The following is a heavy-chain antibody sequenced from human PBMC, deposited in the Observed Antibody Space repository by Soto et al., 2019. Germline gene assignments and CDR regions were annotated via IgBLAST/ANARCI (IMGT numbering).Heavy chain of an antibody. CDR3: AKGYYGMDV. CDR1: GFTFSSYA. J-gene: IGHJ6*02. V-gene: IGHV3-23*01. Sequence: GGSLRLSCAASGFTFSSYAMSWVRQAPGKGLEWVSASSGSGGSTYYADSVKRRFTISRDNSKDTLYLQMNSLRAEDTAVYYCAKGYYGMDVWGQGTTVTVSS. CDR2: SSGSGGST.